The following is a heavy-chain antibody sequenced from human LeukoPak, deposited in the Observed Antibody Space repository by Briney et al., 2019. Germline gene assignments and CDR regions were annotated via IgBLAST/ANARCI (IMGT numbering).Heavy chain of an antibody. CDR2: FDPEDGET. CDR1: GGTFSSYA. Sequence: ASVKVSCKASGGTFSSYAISWVRQAPGQGLEWMGGFDPEDGETIYAQKFQGRVTMTEDTSTDTAYMELSSLRSEDTAVYYCATDDGYNQFDYWGQGTLVTVSS. V-gene: IGHV1-24*01. CDR3: ATDDGYNQFDY. D-gene: IGHD5-24*01. J-gene: IGHJ4*02.